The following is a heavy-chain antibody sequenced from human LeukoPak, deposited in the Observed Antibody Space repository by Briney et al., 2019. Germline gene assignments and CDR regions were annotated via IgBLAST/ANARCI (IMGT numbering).Heavy chain of an antibody. CDR3: ARPQWELGIGAFDI. Sequence: SGGSLRLSCAASGFTFSSYAMHWVRQAPGKGLEWVAVISYDGSNKYYADSVKGRFTISRDNSRNTLYLQMNSLRAEDTAVYYCARPQWELGIGAFDIWGQRTMVTVSS. D-gene: IGHD1-26*01. V-gene: IGHV3-30-3*01. J-gene: IGHJ3*02. CDR2: ISYDGSNK. CDR1: GFTFSSYA.